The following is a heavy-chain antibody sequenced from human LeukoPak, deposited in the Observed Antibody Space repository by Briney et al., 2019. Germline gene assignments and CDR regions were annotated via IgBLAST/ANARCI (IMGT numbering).Heavy chain of an antibody. CDR2: IYSDGST. CDR3: AKDGGSSGQPLHCDN. D-gene: IGHD6-19*01. V-gene: IGHV3-53*01. Sequence: GGSLRLSRAASGFTVSSNYMRWVPPTPGGGLEWGSVIYSDGSTYYADCVKGRFTISLDNSQNTLSLQMNRLRAEDTAVYCCAKDGGSSGQPLHCDNWGEGKLGTVSS. J-gene: IGHJ4*02. CDR1: GFTVSSNY.